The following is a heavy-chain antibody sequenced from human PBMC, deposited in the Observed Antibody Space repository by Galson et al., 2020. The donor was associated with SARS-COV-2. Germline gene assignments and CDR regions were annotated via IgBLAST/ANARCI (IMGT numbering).Heavy chain of an antibody. CDR1: GFTFSNYG. V-gene: IGHV3-30*18. CDR2: ISFDGSNK. Sequence: GESLKISCAAPGFTFSNYGMHWVRQAPGKGLEWVAVISFDGSNKYYADSVKGRFTISRDNSKNTLYLQMNSLRTEDTAVYYCAKDQEGKIRRVWCGFDIWGQGTMVTVSS. D-gene: IGHD2-21*01. CDR3: AKDQEGKIRRVWCGFDI. J-gene: IGHJ3*02.